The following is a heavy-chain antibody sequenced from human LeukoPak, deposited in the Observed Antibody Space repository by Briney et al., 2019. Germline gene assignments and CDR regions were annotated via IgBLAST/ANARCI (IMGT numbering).Heavy chain of an antibody. D-gene: IGHD1-1*01. CDR1: GFTFSNYG. J-gene: IGHJ4*02. CDR3: ARDGAGYEFDY. CDR2: IRHDGSDK. V-gene: IGHV3-30*02. Sequence: GGSLRLSCAASGFTFSNYGMHWVRQAPGKGLEWVAFIRHDGSDKYYADSVKGRFTISRDNSKNTLHLQMNSLGAEDTALYYCARDGAGYEFDYWGQGTLVTVSS.